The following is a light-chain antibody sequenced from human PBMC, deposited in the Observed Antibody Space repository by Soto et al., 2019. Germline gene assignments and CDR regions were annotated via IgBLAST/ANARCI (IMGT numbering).Light chain of an antibody. J-gene: IGKJ3*01. V-gene: IGKV1-33*01. CDR1: QDISKY. CDR3: QHYDNLPPAIA. CDR2: DAS. Sequence: DIQMTQSPASLSASVGDRVTITCQASQDISKYVNWYLQKPGKAPKLVIYDASSLQTGVPSRFSGSGSGTEFTFSISSLQPEDVATYYCQHYDNLPPAIAFGPGTKVGIK.